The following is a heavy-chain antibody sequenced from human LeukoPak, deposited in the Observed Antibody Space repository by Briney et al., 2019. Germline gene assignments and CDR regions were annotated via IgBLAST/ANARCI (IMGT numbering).Heavy chain of an antibody. J-gene: IGHJ5*02. CDR2: MNPNSGNT. CDR1: GYTFTSYD. D-gene: IGHD3-10*01. CDR3: ARVRTTKVRGVIISGWFDP. Sequence: ASVKVSCKASGYTFTSYDINWVRQATGQGLEWMGWMNPNSGNTGYAQKFQGRVTMTRNTSISTAYMELSSLRSEDTAVYYCARVRTTKVRGVIISGWFDPWGQGTLVTVSS. V-gene: IGHV1-8*01.